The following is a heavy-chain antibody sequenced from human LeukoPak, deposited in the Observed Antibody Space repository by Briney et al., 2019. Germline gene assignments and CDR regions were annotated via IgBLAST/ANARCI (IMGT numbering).Heavy chain of an antibody. CDR2: ISSDGNSK. CDR3: VSPTADYPFLYYFDS. Sequence: PGGSLRLSCAASGFSFSSYSIHWVRQAPGKGLEWVAVISSDGNSKNFALSVKGRFAISRDNSKNTLFLQMNNLRGEDTALYYCVSPTADYPFLYYFDSWGQGTLVTVSS. V-gene: IGHV3-30*09. D-gene: IGHD5-12*01. CDR1: GFSFSSYS. J-gene: IGHJ4*02.